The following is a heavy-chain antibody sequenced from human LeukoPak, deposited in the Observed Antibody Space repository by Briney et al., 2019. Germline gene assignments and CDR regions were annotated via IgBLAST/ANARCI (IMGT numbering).Heavy chain of an antibody. CDR1: GFTFSSYS. CDR3: ASLFLCYGCSRSSDDFDI. Sequence: GGSLRLSCAASGFTFSSYSMNWVRQAPGKGLEWVSSISSSSSYIYYADSVKGRFTISRDNAKNSLYLQMNSLRAEDTAVYYCASLFLCYGCSRSSDDFDIWGQGTMVTVSS. J-gene: IGHJ3*02. V-gene: IGHV3-21*01. CDR2: ISSSSSYI. D-gene: IGHD6-6*01.